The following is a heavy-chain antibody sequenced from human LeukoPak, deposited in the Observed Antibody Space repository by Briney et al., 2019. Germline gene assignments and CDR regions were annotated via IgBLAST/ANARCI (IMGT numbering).Heavy chain of an antibody. D-gene: IGHD4-17*01. CDR2: IYPGDSES. Sequence: GESLKISCKGSGYRFTSYWIGWVRQMPGKGLEWMGIIYPGDSESRYSPSFQGQVTITADKSIGTAYLQWSSLKASDTAMYYCATSYGSSRFDYWGQGTPVTVSP. CDR1: GYRFTSYW. CDR3: ATSYGSSRFDY. J-gene: IGHJ4*02. V-gene: IGHV5-51*01.